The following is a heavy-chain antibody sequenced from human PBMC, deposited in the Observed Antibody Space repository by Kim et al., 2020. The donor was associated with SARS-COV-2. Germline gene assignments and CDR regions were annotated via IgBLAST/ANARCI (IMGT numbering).Heavy chain of an antibody. CDR3: ARELEGV. CDR2: SGGST. J-gene: IGHJ4*02. Sequence: SGGSTYYADSVKGRFTISRYNSKNTLYLQMNSLRAEDTAVYYCARELEGVWGQGTLVTVSS. D-gene: IGHD3-10*01. V-gene: IGHV3-53*01.